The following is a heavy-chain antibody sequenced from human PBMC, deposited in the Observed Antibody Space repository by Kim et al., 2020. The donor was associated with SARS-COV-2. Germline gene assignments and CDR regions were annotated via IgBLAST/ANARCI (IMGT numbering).Heavy chain of an antibody. D-gene: IGHD2-15*01. J-gene: IGHJ6*02. CDR1: GGSFSGYY. CDR2: INHSGST. CDR3: ARERIVVVVAANLLKDYYYYYGMDV. V-gene: IGHV4-34*01. Sequence: SETLSLTCAVYGGSFSGYYWSWIRQPPGKGLEWIGEINHSGSTNYNPSLKSRVTISVDTSKNQFSLKLSSVTAADTAVYYCARERIVVVVAANLLKDYYYYYGMDVWGQGTTVTVSS.